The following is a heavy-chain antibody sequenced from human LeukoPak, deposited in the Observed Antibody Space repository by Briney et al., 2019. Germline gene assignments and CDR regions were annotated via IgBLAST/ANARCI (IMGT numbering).Heavy chain of an antibody. Sequence: PGGSLRLSCAASGFTFSSYAMRWVRQAPGKGLEWVSAISGSGGSTYYADSVKGRFTISRDNSKNTLYLQMNSLRAEDTAVYYCVEYYDSSVPFDYWGQGTLVTVSS. J-gene: IGHJ4*02. D-gene: IGHD3-22*01. V-gene: IGHV3-23*01. CDR2: ISGSGGST. CDR3: VEYYDSSVPFDY. CDR1: GFTFSSYA.